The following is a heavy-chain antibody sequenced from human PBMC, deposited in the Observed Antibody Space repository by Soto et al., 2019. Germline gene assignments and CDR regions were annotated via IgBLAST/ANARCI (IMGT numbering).Heavy chain of an antibody. Sequence: QVQLVESGGGLVKPGGSLRLSCAASGFSFSDYFMSWIRQAPAKGLEWLSYISTSGNTIYYADSVKGRFTTSRDNAKNSVYLQMDGLRTEDTAVYYCARVRGSNHYVRDVWGQGTTVTVSS. CDR3: ARVRGSNHYVRDV. J-gene: IGHJ6*02. V-gene: IGHV3-11*01. D-gene: IGHD1-26*01. CDR1: GFSFSDYF. CDR2: ISTSGNTI.